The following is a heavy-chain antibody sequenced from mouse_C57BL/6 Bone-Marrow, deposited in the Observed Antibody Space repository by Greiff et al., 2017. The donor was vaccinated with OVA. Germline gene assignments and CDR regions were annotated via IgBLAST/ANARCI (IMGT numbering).Heavy chain of an antibody. CDR1: GYTFTSYW. CDR2: IDPSDSYT. Sequence: QVQLQQPGAELVRPGTSVKLSCKASGYTFTSYWMHWVKQRPGQGLEWIGVIDPSDSYTNYNQKFKGKATLTVDTSSSTAYMQLSSLTSEDSAVYYCASGLLYAMDYWGKGTSVTVSS. V-gene: IGHV1-59*01. D-gene: IGHD2-3*01. CDR3: ASGLLYAMDY. J-gene: IGHJ4*01.